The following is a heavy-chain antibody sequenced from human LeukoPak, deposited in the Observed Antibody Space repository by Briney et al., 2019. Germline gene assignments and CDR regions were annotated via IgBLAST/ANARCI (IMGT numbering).Heavy chain of an antibody. J-gene: IGHJ4*02. Sequence: ASVKVSCKASGYTFTGYYMHWVRQAPGQGLEWMGWINPNSGSTNYAQKFQGRVTMTRDTSISTAYMELSRLRSDDTAVYYCAGDLGYCSSTSCYLVFYYFDYWGQGTLVTVSS. CDR3: AGDLGYCSSTSCYLVFYYFDY. D-gene: IGHD2-2*01. CDR1: GYTFTGYY. V-gene: IGHV1-2*02. CDR2: INPNSGST.